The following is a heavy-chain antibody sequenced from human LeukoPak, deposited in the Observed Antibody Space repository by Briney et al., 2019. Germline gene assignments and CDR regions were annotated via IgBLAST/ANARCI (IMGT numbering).Heavy chain of an antibody. J-gene: IGHJ5*02. CDR1: GGSFSGYY. Sequence: SETLSLTCAVYGGSFSGYYWSWIRQPPGKGLEWIGEINHSGSTNYNPSLKSRVAISVDTSKNQFSLKLSSVTAADTAVYYCASGADWFDPWGQGNLVTVSS. CDR2: INHSGST. V-gene: IGHV4-34*01. CDR3: ASGADWFDP.